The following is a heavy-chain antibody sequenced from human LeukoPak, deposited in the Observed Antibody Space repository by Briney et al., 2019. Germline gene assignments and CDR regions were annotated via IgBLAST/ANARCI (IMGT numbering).Heavy chain of an antibody. Sequence: GGSLRLSCAASGFTFSSFWMSWVRQAPGKGLEWVANIKQDESEKYYVDSLKGRFTISRDNAKNSLYLQMNSLRAEDTAVYYCVRDKIEGSTKLDYWGQGILVTVSS. CDR2: IKQDESEK. V-gene: IGHV3-7*01. J-gene: IGHJ4*02. CDR3: VRDKIEGSTKLDY. CDR1: GFTFSSFW. D-gene: IGHD1-1*01.